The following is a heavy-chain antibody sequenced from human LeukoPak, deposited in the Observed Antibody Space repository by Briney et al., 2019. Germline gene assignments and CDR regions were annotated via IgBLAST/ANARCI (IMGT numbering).Heavy chain of an antibody. D-gene: IGHD2-21*02. Sequence: SETLSLTCTVSDGSISSGGYYWSWIRQHPGKGLEWIGYIYYSGGTYYNPSLKSRVTISVDTSKNQFSLKLSSVTAADTAVYYCARVDYYLYYFDYWGQGTLVTVSS. J-gene: IGHJ4*02. V-gene: IGHV4-31*03. CDR2: IYYSGGT. CDR3: ARVDYYLYYFDY. CDR1: DGSISSGGYY.